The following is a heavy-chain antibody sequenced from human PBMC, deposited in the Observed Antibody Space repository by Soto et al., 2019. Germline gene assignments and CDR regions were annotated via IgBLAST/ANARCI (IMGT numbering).Heavy chain of an antibody. CDR1: GGSISSYY. Sequence: SETLSLTCTVSGGSISSYYWTWIRQPPGKGLEWIGYIYYSGSTNYNPSLKSRVTISVDTSKNQFSLKLSSVTAADTAVYYCARLGGSFYNYYMDVWGKGTTVTVSS. V-gene: IGHV4-59*08. J-gene: IGHJ6*03. CDR3: ARLGGSFYNYYMDV. CDR2: IYYSGST. D-gene: IGHD2-15*01.